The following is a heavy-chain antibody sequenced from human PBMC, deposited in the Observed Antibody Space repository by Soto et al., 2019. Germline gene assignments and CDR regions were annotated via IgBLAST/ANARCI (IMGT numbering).Heavy chain of an antibody. D-gene: IGHD2-15*01. J-gene: IGHJ5*02. CDR2: INPNSGGT. CDR1: GYTFTGYY. Sequence: ASVKVSCKASGYTFTGYYMHWVRQAPGQGLEWMGWINPNSGGTNYAQKFQGWVTMTRDTSISTAYMELSRLRSDDTAVYYCARESYCSGGSWYSGWFDPWGQGTLVTVSS. V-gene: IGHV1-2*04. CDR3: ARESYCSGGSWYSGWFDP.